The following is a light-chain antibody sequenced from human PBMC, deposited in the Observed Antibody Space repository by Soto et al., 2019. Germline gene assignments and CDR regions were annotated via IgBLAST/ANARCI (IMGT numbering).Light chain of an antibody. CDR2: ATS. V-gene: IGKV1-6*01. CDR1: QDIRTE. CDR3: LQDYTYTRT. J-gene: IGKJ1*01. Sequence: AIQMTQSPSALSASVGDRVTITCRASQDIRTELGWYQQKPGKAPNLLIYATSSLQSGVPSRFSGSGSGTDFTLTISSLQPEDFATYYCLQDYTYTRTFGHGTKVEIK.